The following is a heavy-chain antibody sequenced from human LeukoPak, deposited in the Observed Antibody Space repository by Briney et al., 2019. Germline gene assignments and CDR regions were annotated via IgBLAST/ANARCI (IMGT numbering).Heavy chain of an antibody. J-gene: IGHJ4*02. CDR3: ARAPDRGYRYYFDY. Sequence: SETLSLTCTVSGGSISSSSYYWGWIRQPPGKGLEWIGSIYYSGSTYYNPSLKSRVTISVDTSKNQFSLKLGSVTAADTAVYYCARAPDRGYRYYFDYWGQGTLVTVSS. V-gene: IGHV4-39*01. D-gene: IGHD5-18*01. CDR2: IYYSGST. CDR1: GGSISSSSYY.